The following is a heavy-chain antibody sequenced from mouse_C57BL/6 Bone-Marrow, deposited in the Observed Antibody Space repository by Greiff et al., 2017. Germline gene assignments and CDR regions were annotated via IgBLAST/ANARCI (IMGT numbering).Heavy chain of an antibody. J-gene: IGHJ4*01. V-gene: IGHV10-1*01. CDR2: IRSKSNNYAT. CDR1: GFSFNNYA. D-gene: IGHD2-5*01. Sequence: GGGLVQPKGSLKLSCAASGFSFNNYAMHWVRQAPGKGLEWVDRIRSKSNNYATYYADSVKERFTISRDDSESMLYLQMNNLKTDDTAMYYCVRQEYYSNPYYAMDYWGQGTSVTVSS. CDR3: VRQEYYSNPYYAMDY.